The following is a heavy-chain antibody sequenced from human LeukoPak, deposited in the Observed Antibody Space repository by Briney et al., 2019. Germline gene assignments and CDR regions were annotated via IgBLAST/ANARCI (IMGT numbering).Heavy chain of an antibody. CDR1: GGTFTSYA. CDR3: ARDRSTSAYYYYGMDV. Sequence: ASVKVSCKASGGTFTSYAISWVRQAPGQGLEWMGRIIPILGIANYAQKFQGRVTITADKSTSTAYMELSSLRSEDTAVYYCARDRSTSAYYYYGMDVWGQGTTVTVSS. D-gene: IGHD2-2*01. V-gene: IGHV1-69*04. J-gene: IGHJ6*02. CDR2: IIPILGIA.